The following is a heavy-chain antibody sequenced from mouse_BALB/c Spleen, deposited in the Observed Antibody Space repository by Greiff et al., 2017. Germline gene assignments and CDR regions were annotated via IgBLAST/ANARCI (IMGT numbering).Heavy chain of an antibody. J-gene: IGHJ2*01. D-gene: IGHD2-1*01. V-gene: IGHV5-6-5*01. CDR2: ISSGGST. CDR1: GFTFSSYA. Sequence: EVKVEESGGGLVKPGGSLKLSCAASGFTFSSYAMSWVRQTPEKRLEWVASISSGGSTYYPDSVKGRFTISRDNARNILYLQMSSLRSEDTAMYYCARVYYGNYEDYWGQGTTLTVSS. CDR3: ARVYYGNYEDY.